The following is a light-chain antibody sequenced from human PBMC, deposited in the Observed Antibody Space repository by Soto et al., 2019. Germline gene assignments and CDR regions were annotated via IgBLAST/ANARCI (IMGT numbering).Light chain of an antibody. CDR2: TLS. V-gene: IGKV2-40*01. Sequence: EIAMTQSQLSLSVTPGESTSMSCRSSQSLFESATGYTFVDWYLLKPVLPPQLLIYTLSYRAPGVPDRFSGSGSDTDFTLTISSVETEDVGVYYCMQRLEFPSTFGQGTKLEIK. J-gene: IGKJ2*01. CDR3: MQRLEFPST. CDR1: QSLFESATGYTF.